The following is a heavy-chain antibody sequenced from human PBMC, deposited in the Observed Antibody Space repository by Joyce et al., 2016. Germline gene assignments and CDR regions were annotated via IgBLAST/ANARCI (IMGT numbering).Heavy chain of an antibody. CDR1: GFTFSSYS. Sequence: EVQLVESGGGLVKPGGSLRLSCAASGFTFSSYSMNWVRQAPGKGLECVSSISSSSSFIYYADSVKGRFTISRDNAKNSLYLQMNSLRAEDTAVYYCASGYSGYDFEAYFDYWGQGTLVTVSS. CDR2: ISSSSSFI. D-gene: IGHD5-12*01. V-gene: IGHV3-21*01. CDR3: ASGYSGYDFEAYFDY. J-gene: IGHJ4*02.